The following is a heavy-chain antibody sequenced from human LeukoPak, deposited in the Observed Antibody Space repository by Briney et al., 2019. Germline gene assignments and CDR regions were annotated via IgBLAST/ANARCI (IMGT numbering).Heavy chain of an antibody. CDR2: IYYSGST. Sequence: SETLSLTCTVSGVSIRNYYWSWIRQPPGKGLEWIGYIYYSGSTNYNPSLKTRVSISLDTSKNQVSLNLTSVTAADTAVYYCARDHFGSWYGSRGQGILVTVSS. J-gene: IGHJ5*01. V-gene: IGHV4-59*01. CDR3: ARDHFGSWYGS. D-gene: IGHD2-15*01. CDR1: GVSIRNYY.